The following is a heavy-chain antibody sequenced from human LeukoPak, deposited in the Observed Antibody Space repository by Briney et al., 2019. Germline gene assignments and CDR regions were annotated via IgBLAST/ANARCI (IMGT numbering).Heavy chain of an antibody. CDR1: GFTFSSYA. CDR3: ARILYSYGPYTNDY. D-gene: IGHD5-18*01. J-gene: IGHJ4*02. Sequence: GGSLRLSCAASGFTFSSYAMHWVRQAPGKGLEWVAVISYDGSNKYYADSVKGRFTISRDNSKNTLYLQMNSLRAEDTAVYYCARILYSYGPYTNDYWGQGTLVTVSS. CDR2: ISYDGSNK. V-gene: IGHV3-30*04.